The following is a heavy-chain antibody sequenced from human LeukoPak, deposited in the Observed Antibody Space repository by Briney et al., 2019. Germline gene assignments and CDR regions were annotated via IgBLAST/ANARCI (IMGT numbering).Heavy chain of an antibody. Sequence: SETLSLTCTVSGGSISSYYWSWLRQPPGKGLEWIGYIYYSGSTNYNPSLKSRVTISVDTSKNQFSLKLSSVTAADTAVYYRARQGSYMMTADFDYWGQGTLVTVSS. CDR1: GGSISSYY. J-gene: IGHJ4*02. CDR3: ARQGSYMMTADFDY. D-gene: IGHD3-16*01. CDR2: IYYSGST. V-gene: IGHV4-59*08.